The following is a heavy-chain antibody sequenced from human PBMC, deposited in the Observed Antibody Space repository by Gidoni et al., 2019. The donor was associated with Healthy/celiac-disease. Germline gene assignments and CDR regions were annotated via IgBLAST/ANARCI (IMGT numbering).Heavy chain of an antibody. Sequence: EVQLVQSGAEVKKPGESLKISCKGSGYSFTSYWIGWVRQMPGKGLEWMGIIYPGDSDTRYSPSFQGQVTISADKSISTAYLQWSSLKASDTAMYYCARRGPVPTIFGVVIKNYYYYGMDVWGQGTTVTVSS. CDR2: IYPGDSDT. CDR1: GYSFTSYW. J-gene: IGHJ6*02. CDR3: ARRGPVPTIFGVVIKNYYYYGMDV. D-gene: IGHD3-3*01. V-gene: IGHV5-51*03.